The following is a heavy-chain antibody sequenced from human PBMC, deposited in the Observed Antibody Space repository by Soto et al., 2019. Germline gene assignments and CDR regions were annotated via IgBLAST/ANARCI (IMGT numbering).Heavy chain of an antibody. V-gene: IGHV4-38-2*01. CDR1: GYSISSGYY. Sequence: SETLSLTCAVSGYSISSGYYWGWIRQPPGKGLEWIGSIYHSGSTYYNPSLKSRVTISVDTSKNQFSLKLSSVTAADTAVYYCARGSTSYYYYGMAVWGQGTTVTVSS. J-gene: IGHJ6*02. CDR2: IYHSGST. D-gene: IGHD1-26*01. CDR3: ARGSTSYYYYGMAV.